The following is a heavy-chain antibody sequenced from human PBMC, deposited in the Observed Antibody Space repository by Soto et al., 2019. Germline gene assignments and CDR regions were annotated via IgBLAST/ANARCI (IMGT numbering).Heavy chain of an antibody. J-gene: IGHJ6*04. Sequence: QVQLQQWGAGLLKPSETLSLTGAVYGGSFSGYYWSWIRQPPGKGLEWIGEINHSGSTNYNPSLKSRVTISVDTSKTQFSLKLSSVTAADTAVYYCARVTGRYYYGMDVWGEGTTVTVSS. CDR2: INHSGST. CDR1: GGSFSGYY. CDR3: ARVTGRYYYGMDV. V-gene: IGHV4-34*01.